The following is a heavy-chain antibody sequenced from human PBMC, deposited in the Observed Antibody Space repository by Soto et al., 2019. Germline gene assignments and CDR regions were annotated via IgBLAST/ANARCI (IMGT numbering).Heavy chain of an antibody. V-gene: IGHV4-59*01. J-gene: IGHJ6*02. CDR2: VYSSGIT. CDR3: ARSCSNNRCRSTVGWDV. Sequence: SETLSLTCTVSGGSISSYYWSWIRQPPGKGLEWIGYVYSSGITKYNPSLQSRVTISVDTSKSQLSLKVNSVTAADTAVYYCARSCSNNRCRSTVGWDVWGQGTTVTVSS. CDR1: GGSISSYY. D-gene: IGHD2-2*01.